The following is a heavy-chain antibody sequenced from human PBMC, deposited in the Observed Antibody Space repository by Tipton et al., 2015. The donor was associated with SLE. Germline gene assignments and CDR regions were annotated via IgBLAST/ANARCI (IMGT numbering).Heavy chain of an antibody. J-gene: IGHJ4*02. V-gene: IGHV3-21*01. CDR2: ISGTSSNI. CDR3: LRGHYDDY. Sequence: SLRLSCSASRFTFSNYNMNWVRQAPGKGLEWVSCISGTSSNIYYADSVRGRFTISRDNARNSVWLQMNSLRVEDTGVYYCLRGHYDDYRGLGTLVTVSS. CDR1: RFTFSNYN.